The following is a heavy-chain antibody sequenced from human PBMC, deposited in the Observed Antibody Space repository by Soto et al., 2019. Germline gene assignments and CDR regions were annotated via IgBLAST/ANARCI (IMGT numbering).Heavy chain of an antibody. CDR1: GFTFSSYS. D-gene: IGHD3-10*01. V-gene: IGHV3-21*01. Sequence: EVQLVESGGGLVKPGGSLRLSCAASGFTFSSYSMNWVRQAPGKGLEWVSSISSSSSYIYYADSVKGRFTISRDNAKNSLYLQMSSLRAEDTAVYYCARDGGDGMDVWGQGTTVTVSS. CDR2: ISSSSSYI. J-gene: IGHJ6*02. CDR3: ARDGGDGMDV.